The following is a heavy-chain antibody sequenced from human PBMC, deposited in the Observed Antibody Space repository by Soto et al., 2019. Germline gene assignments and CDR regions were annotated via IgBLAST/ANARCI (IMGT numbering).Heavy chain of an antibody. CDR2: IWYDGSNK. CDR3: PRFSSSSDGMDV. CDR1: GFTFSSYG. D-gene: IGHD6-6*01. J-gene: IGHJ6*02. Sequence: GGSLRLSCAASGFTFSSYGMHWVRQAPGKGLEWVAVIWYDGSNKYYADSVKGRFTISRDNSKNTLYLQMNSLRAEDTAVYYCPRFSSSSDGMDVWGQGTTVTVSS. V-gene: IGHV3-33*01.